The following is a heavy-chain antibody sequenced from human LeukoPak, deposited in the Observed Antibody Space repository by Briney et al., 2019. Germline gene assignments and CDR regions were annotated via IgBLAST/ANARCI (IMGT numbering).Heavy chain of an antibody. Sequence: PSETLSLTCTVSGASISSGSHHWGWFRQPPGKGLEWIGYIYYSGSTNYNPSLKSRVTISVDTSKNQFSLKLSSVTAADTAVYYCASLRPSVWGQGTTVTVSS. J-gene: IGHJ6*02. CDR3: ASLRPSV. V-gene: IGHV4-61*01. CDR1: GASISSGSHH. CDR2: IYYSGST.